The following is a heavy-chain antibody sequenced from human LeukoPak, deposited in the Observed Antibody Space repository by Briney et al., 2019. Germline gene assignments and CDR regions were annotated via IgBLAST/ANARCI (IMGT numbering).Heavy chain of an antibody. CDR2: ISGSGGST. CDR3: AKDRSCNNDVCHGDFDY. D-gene: IGHD2-8*01. V-gene: IGHV3-23*01. J-gene: IGHJ4*02. Sequence: GGCLRLSCPPASLIFTIHAISWARLDPGKGLESHPTISGSGGSTYSAYSVKGRFSISSDNSKNTVYLQMNRIRAEATAVYYCAKDRSCNNDVCHGDFDYWGQGTLATVSS. CDR1: SLIFTIHA.